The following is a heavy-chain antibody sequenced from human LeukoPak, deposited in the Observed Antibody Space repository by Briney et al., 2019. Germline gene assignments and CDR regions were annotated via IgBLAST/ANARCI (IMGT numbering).Heavy chain of an antibody. Sequence: ASVKVSCKASGYTFTGYYMHWVRQAPGQGVERMGWINPNSGGTNYAQKFQGRVTMTRDTSISTAYMELSRLRSDDTAVYYCARDLLYISSSYSDYWGQGTLVTVSS. J-gene: IGHJ4*02. CDR3: ARDLLYISSSYSDY. CDR2: INPNSGGT. D-gene: IGHD6-6*01. V-gene: IGHV1-2*02. CDR1: GYTFTGYY.